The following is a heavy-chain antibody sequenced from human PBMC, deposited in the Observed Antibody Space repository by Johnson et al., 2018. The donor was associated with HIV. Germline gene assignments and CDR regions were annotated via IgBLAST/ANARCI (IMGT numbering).Heavy chain of an antibody. Sequence: VQLVESGGGVVRPGGSLRLSCAASGFTFADYAMHWVRQAPGKGLEWVSGISWNGGSTGYADSVKGRFTISRDNAKNTLYLQMNSLRAEDTAVYYCAKNTAMVGDAFDIWGQGTMVTVSS. D-gene: IGHD5-18*01. V-gene: IGHV3-20*04. CDR3: AKNTAMVGDAFDI. J-gene: IGHJ3*02. CDR2: ISWNGGST. CDR1: GFTFADYA.